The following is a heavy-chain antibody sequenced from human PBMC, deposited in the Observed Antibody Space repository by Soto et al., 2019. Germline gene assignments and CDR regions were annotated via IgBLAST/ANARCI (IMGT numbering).Heavy chain of an antibody. CDR2: IYYSGST. CDR3: ARDLDMRAFDP. CDR1: GGSISSYY. Sequence: SETLSLTCTVSGGSISSYYWRWIRQPPGKGLEWIGYIYYSGSTNYNPSLKSRVTISVDTSKNQFSLKLSSVTAADTAVYYCARDLDMRAFDPWGQGTLVTVSS. J-gene: IGHJ5*02. V-gene: IGHV4-59*01.